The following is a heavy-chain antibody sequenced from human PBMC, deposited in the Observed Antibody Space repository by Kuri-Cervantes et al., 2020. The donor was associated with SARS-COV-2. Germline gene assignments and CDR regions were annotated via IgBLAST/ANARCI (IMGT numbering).Heavy chain of an antibody. V-gene: IGHV5-51*01. CDR2: IYPGDSDT. Sequence: TVSCKGSGYSFTSYWIGWVRQMPGKGLEWMGIIYPGDSDTRYSPSFQGQVTISADKSISTAYLQWSSLKASDTAMYYCGVPAAMLDFGMDVWGQGTTVTVSS. CDR1: GYSFTSYW. J-gene: IGHJ6*02. CDR3: GVPAAMLDFGMDV. D-gene: IGHD2-2*01.